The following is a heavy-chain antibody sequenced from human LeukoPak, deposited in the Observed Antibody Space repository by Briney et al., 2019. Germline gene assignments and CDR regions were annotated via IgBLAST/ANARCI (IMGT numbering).Heavy chain of an antibody. V-gene: IGHV3-23*01. Sequence: GGSLRLSCAASGFTFSSYAMSWVRQAPGKGLECVSAISGSGGSTYYADSVKGRFTISRDNSKNTLYLQMNSLRAEDAAVYYCAKPERYFDFDYWGQGTLFTVSS. CDR1: GFTFSSYA. CDR3: AKPERYFDFDY. CDR2: ISGSGGST. D-gene: IGHD3-9*01. J-gene: IGHJ4*02.